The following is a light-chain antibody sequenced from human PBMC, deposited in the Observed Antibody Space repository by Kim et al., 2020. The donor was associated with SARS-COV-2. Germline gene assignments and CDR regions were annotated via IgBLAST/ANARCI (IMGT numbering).Light chain of an antibody. CDR3: SAWDSSLNVWV. Sequence: TATLSCTRNNNNVGNQGAAWLQQHQGHPPKLLSYRNNNLPSGISERFSASRSGDTASLTITGLQPEDETDYYCSAWDSSLNVWVFGGGTQLTVL. J-gene: IGLJ3*02. CDR1: NNNVGNQG. V-gene: IGLV10-54*04. CDR2: RNN.